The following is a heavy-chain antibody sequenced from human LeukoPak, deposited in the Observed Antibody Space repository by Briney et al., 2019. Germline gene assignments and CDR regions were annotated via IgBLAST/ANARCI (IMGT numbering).Heavy chain of an antibody. CDR1: GFTFSGYG. D-gene: IGHD4-23*01. Sequence: GGSLRLSCAASGFTFSGYGMHWVRQAPGKGLEWVAVIWYDGSKKDYADSVKGRFTISRDNSKNTLYLQMNSLRAEDTAMYYCARRMPRGYGGNRGWFDPWGQGTLVTVSS. J-gene: IGHJ5*02. CDR2: IWYDGSKK. V-gene: IGHV3-33*01. CDR3: ARRMPRGYGGNRGWFDP.